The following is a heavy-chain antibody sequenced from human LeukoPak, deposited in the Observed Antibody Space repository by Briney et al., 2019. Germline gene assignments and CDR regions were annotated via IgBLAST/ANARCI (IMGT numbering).Heavy chain of an antibody. CDR3: ARARRPWLQLDAFGY. CDR1: GGTFSSYA. Sequence: ASVKVSCKASGGTFSSYAISWVRQAPGQGLEWMGGIIPIFGTANYAQKFQGRVTITADESTSTAYMELSSLRSEDTAVYYCARARRPWLQLDAFGYWGQGTLVTVSS. D-gene: IGHD5-24*01. V-gene: IGHV1-69*13. J-gene: IGHJ4*02. CDR2: IIPIFGTA.